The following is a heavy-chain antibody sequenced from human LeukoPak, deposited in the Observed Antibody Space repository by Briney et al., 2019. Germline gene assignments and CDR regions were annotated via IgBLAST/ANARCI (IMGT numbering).Heavy chain of an antibody. CDR3: ARGLTAVTRHFDF. CDR1: GFTFTTYS. Sequence: GGSLRLSCEASGFTFTTYSMTWVRQAPGKGLEWGSIISSGSSAIFSSDALKGRFTISRDDAKNLLYLDMNSLRDEDTAVYYCARGLTAVTRHFDFWGQGTLVTVSS. D-gene: IGHD4-17*01. CDR2: ISSGSSAI. V-gene: IGHV3-21*01. J-gene: IGHJ4*02.